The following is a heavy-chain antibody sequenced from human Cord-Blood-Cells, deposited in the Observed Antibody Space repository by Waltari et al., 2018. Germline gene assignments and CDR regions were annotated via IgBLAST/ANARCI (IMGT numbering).Heavy chain of an antibody. CDR3: ARGLSSSLSSGWFDP. D-gene: IGHD6-13*01. CDR2: FNPNRGCT. Sequence: QVQLVQSGAEVKKPGASVKVSCKASGYTFTGYYMHWVRQAPGQGLEWMEWFNPNRGCTNYAQRFQDRVTMTRDTSISTAYMELSRLRSDDTAVYYCARGLSSSLSSGWFDPWGQGTLVTVSS. V-gene: IGHV1-2*02. CDR1: GYTFTGYY. J-gene: IGHJ5*02.